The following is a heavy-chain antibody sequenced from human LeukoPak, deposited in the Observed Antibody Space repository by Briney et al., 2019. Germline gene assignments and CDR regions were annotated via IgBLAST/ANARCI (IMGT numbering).Heavy chain of an antibody. CDR1: GDSISSSYY. V-gene: IGHV4-38-2*01. J-gene: IGHJ5*02. Sequence: SETLSLTCAVSGDSISSSYYWGWIRQPPGKGLEWIATISHAGTTYYNPSLKSRLTMSLDTSKMQFSLDLSSVTAADTAVYYCARINTVKATFDHWGPGTQVTVFS. D-gene: IGHD3-10*01. CDR2: ISHAGTT. CDR3: ARINTVKATFDH.